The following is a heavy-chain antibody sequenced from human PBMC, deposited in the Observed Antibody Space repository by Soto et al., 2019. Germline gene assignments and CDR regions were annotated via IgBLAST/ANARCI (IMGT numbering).Heavy chain of an antibody. J-gene: IGHJ4*02. Sequence: SVKVSCKASGGTFSSYAISWVRQAPGQGLEWMGGIIPIFGTANYAQKFQGRVTITADESTSTAYMELSSLRSEDTAVYYCAREGGSYLYFDYWGQGTLVTVSS. CDR1: GGTFSSYA. CDR2: IIPIFGTA. D-gene: IGHD1-26*01. CDR3: AREGGSYLYFDY. V-gene: IGHV1-69*13.